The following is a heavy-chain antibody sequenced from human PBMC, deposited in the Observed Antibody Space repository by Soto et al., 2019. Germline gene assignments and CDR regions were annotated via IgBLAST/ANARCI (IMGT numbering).Heavy chain of an antibody. V-gene: IGHV4-39*01. D-gene: IGHD1-26*01. J-gene: IGHJ4*02. Sequence: QLQLQESCPGLVKPSETLSLTCTVAGGSSSSTNYYWVWVRQPPGKGLERIGSIYCSGSTTYNPSLKLPVTMFVDTPKRQCSLKRAYVTAADTCVYSCARQGRHLWAYFDSWGRGTLVTVSS. CDR3: ARQGRHLWAYFDS. CDR2: IYCSGST. CDR1: GGSSSSTNYY.